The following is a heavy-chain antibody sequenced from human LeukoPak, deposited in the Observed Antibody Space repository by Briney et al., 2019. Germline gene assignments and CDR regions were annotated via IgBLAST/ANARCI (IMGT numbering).Heavy chain of an antibody. CDR1: GGAFSRYA. V-gene: IGHV1-69*13. CDR2: IIPIFGTP. Sequence: SVKVSCKVSGGAFSRYAISWVRQAPGRGLEWMGGIIPIFGTPKFAQKFQGRVTITADESTASAYLELSRLRSEDTAVYYCARGVSLFNWNDDQTQGNYYYYEMDVWGQGTTVTVSS. D-gene: IGHD1-1*01. J-gene: IGHJ6*02. CDR3: ARGVSLFNWNDDQTQGNYYYYEMDV.